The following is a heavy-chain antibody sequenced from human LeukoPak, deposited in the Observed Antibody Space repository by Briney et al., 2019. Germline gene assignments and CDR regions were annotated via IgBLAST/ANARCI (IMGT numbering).Heavy chain of an antibody. J-gene: IGHJ6*03. CDR2: INSDGSST. V-gene: IGHV3-74*01. CDR3: ARAQTYPEWLLSYYYYYYMDV. Sequence: GGSLRLSCAASGFTFSSYWMHWVRHAAGKGLVWVSRINSDGSSTSYADSVKGRFTISRDNAKNTLYLQMNSLRAEDTAVYYCARAQTYPEWLLSYYYYYYMDVWGKGTTVTVSS. CDR1: GFTFSSYW. D-gene: IGHD3-3*01.